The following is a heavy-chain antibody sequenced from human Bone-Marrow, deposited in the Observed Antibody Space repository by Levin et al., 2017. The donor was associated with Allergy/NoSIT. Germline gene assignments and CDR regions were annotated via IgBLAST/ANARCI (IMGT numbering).Heavy chain of an antibody. J-gene: IGHJ6*02. D-gene: IGHD3-10*01. CDR2: ISYDGSSK. Sequence: QPGGSLRLSCEASGFTFNSYDMHWVRQAPGKGLEWLSIISYDGSSKFYADSVRGRFTVSRDSFKNTLFLQMNNLRLEDTAVYFCARPQLDYHGSESDYGVDLWGQGTTVTVSS. CDR3: ARPQLDYHGSESDYGVDL. V-gene: IGHV3-30-3*01. CDR1: GFTFNSYD.